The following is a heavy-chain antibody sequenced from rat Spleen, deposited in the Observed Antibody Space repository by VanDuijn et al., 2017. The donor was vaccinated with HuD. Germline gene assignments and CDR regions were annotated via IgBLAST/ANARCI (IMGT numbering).Heavy chain of an antibody. CDR3: TRSGNYALDA. CDR2: ISPSGRNT. D-gene: IGHD1-11*01. Sequence: EVQLVESGGDLVQPGRSLKLSCAASGFTFNSYDMAWVRQAPTKGLEWVASISPSGRNTYYRDSVKGRFTVSKDNAKNTLYLQMDSLRSEDTATYYCTRSGNYALDAWGQGASVTVSS. CDR1: GFTFNSYD. J-gene: IGHJ4*01. V-gene: IGHV5S13*01.